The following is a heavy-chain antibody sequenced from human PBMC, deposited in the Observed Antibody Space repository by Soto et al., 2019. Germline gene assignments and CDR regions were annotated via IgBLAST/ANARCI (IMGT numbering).Heavy chain of an antibody. Sequence: GGSLRLSCAASEFTFSSYAMSWVRQAPGKGLEWVSAINADGSSTFYADSVRGRFTISRDNSKNTLYLQMNSLRAEDTAIFYCAKAYSRSLFDYWGQGALVTVSS. CDR3: AKAYSRSLFDY. V-gene: IGHV3-23*01. J-gene: IGHJ4*02. D-gene: IGHD4-4*01. CDR2: INADGSST. CDR1: EFTFSSYA.